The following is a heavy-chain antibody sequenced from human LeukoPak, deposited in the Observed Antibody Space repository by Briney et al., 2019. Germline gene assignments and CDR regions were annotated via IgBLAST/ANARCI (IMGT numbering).Heavy chain of an antibody. CDR3: ARRENSGSYSD. Sequence: PSETLSLTCTVSGGSIISYYWSWFRQPPGEGLEWIGYIYYSGRTNYNPSLESRVTISLDTSKKQFSLRLHSVTASDTAVYYCARRENSGSYSDWGQGILVTVSS. D-gene: IGHD1-26*01. V-gene: IGHV4-59*08. CDR1: GGSIISYY. J-gene: IGHJ4*02. CDR2: IYYSGRT.